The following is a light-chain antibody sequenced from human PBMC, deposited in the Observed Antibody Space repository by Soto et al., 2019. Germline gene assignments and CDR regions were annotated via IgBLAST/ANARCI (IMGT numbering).Light chain of an antibody. CDR1: QSVSSN. J-gene: IGKJ5*01. CDR2: GAS. V-gene: IGKV3-15*01. CDR3: QQYNNWSPIT. Sequence: EIVMPQSPATLSVSPGERATLSCRASQSVSSNVAWYQQKPGQAPRRLIYGASTRATGIPARFSGSGSGTEFTHTISTLQSEDFAVYYCQQYNNWSPITFGERTPLEIK.